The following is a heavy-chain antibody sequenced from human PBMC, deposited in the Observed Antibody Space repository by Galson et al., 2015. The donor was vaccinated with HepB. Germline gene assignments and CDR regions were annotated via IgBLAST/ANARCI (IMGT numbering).Heavy chain of an antibody. CDR1: GDSVSNNSAA. J-gene: IGHJ6*02. D-gene: IGHD2-2*02. CDR3: AREGIVVVPAAILKQDSYGMDV. CDR2: TYYRSKWYN. V-gene: IGHV6-1*01. Sequence: CAISGDSVSNNSAAWNWIRQSPSRGLEWLGRTYYRSKWYNDYAVSVKSRITINPDTSKNQFSLQLNSVTPEDTAVYYCAREGIVVVPAAILKQDSYGMDVWGQGTTVTVSS.